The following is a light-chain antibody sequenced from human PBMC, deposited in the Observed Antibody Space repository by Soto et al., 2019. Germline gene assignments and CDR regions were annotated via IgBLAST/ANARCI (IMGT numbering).Light chain of an antibody. CDR3: SSYTSSSTWV. CDR1: SSDVGGYNY. J-gene: IGLJ3*02. Sequence: QSALTQPASVSGSPGQSNTISCTGTSSDVGGYNYVSWYQQHPGKSPKLMIYDVSNRPSGVSNRFSGSKSGNTASLTISGLQVEDEADYYCSSYTSSSTWVFGGGTKLTVL. V-gene: IGLV2-14*01. CDR2: DVS.